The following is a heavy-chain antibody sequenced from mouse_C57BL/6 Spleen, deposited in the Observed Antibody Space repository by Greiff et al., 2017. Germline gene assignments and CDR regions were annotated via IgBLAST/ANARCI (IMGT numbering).Heavy chain of an antibody. CDR2: IWRGGST. J-gene: IGHJ4*01. V-gene: IGHV2-5*01. Sequence: VQLQESGPGLVQPSQSLSITCTVSGFSLTSYGVHWVRQSPGMGLEWLGVIWRGGSTAYNAAFMSRLGITKDNSKSQVFFKMNSLQADDTAIYYCAKKNYYYAMDYWGQGTSVTVSS. CDR1: GFSLTSYG. CDR3: AKKNYYYAMDY.